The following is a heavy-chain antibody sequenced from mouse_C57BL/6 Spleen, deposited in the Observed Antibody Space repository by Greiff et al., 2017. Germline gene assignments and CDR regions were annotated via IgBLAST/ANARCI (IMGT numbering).Heavy chain of an antibody. D-gene: IGHD2-3*01. CDR2: INPGSGGT. Sequence: VQLQQSGAELVRPGTSVKVSCKASGYAFTNYLIEWVKQRPGQGLEWIGVINPGSGGTNYNEKFKGKATLTADKSSSTAYMQLSSLTSEDSAVYFCARREIYDGYYVGYWGQGTTLTVSS. V-gene: IGHV1-54*01. CDR1: GYAFTNYL. CDR3: ARREIYDGYYVGY. J-gene: IGHJ2*01.